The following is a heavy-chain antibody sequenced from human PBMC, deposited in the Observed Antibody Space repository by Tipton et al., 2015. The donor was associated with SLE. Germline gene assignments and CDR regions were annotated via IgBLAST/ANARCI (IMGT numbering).Heavy chain of an antibody. CDR2: IYYSGST. Sequence: TLSLTCTVSGGSISSHYWSWIRQPPGKGLEWNGYIYYSGSTNYNPSLKSRVTISVDTSKNQFSLKLSSVTAADTAVYYCARVIAVAGPGDYWGQGTLVTVSS. D-gene: IGHD6-19*01. V-gene: IGHV4-59*11. J-gene: IGHJ4*02. CDR1: GGSISSHY. CDR3: ARVIAVAGPGDY.